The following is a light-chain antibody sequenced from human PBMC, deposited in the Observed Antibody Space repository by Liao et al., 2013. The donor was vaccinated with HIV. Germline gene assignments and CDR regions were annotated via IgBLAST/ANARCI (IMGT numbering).Light chain of an antibody. J-gene: IGLJ2*01. CDR2: NDS. CDR1: KIGTET. CDR3: QVSDTVTDHRV. V-gene: IGLV3-21*01. Sequence: SSVLTQPPSVSVAPGKTATITCGGDKIGTETVHWYQQKPGQAPVLVIYNDSDRPSGIPERLSGSRSGNTATLTISRVEAGDEADYYCQVSDTVTDHRVFGGGTKLTVL.